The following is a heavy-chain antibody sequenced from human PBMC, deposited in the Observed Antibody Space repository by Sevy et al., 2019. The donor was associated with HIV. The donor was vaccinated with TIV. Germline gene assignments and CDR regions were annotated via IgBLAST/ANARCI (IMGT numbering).Heavy chain of an antibody. D-gene: IGHD3-10*01. CDR3: ARPRGEGYFDY. CDR1: GFTFSSYA. J-gene: IGHJ4*02. CDR2: ISYDGSNK. V-gene: IGHV3-30-3*01. Sequence: GGSLRLSCAASGFTFSSYAMYWVRQAPGKGLEWVAVISYDGSNKYYADSVKGRFTISRDNSKNTLYLQMNSLRAEDTAVYYCARPRGEGYFDYWGQGTLVTVSS.